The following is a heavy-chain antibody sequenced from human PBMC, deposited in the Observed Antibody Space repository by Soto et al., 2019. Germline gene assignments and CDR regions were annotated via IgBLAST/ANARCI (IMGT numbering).Heavy chain of an antibody. CDR1: GGSISSSSYY. CDR2: IYYSGST. D-gene: IGHD1-26*01. Sequence: PSETLSLTCTVSGGSISSSSYYWGWIRQPPGKGLEWIGSIYYSGSTYYNPSLKSRATISVDTSKNQFSLKLSSVTAADTAVYYCARAIVGALGYYFDYWGQGTLVTAPQ. CDR3: ARAIVGALGYYFDY. J-gene: IGHJ4*02. V-gene: IGHV4-39*01.